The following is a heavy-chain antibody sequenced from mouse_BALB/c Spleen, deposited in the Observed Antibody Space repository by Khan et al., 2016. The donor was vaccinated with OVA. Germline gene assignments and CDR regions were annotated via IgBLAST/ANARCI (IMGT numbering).Heavy chain of an antibody. J-gene: IGHJ1*01. CDR2: IYYSGTI. Sequence: EVQLVESGPGLVKPSQTVSLTCTVTGISITTGNYRWSWIRQFPGNKLEWIGYIYYSGTITYNPSLTSRTTITRDTSKNQFFLEMNSLTAEDTAKYSCERDYGSLYGYFDVWGAGTTVTVAS. V-gene: IGHV3-5*02. D-gene: IGHD1-1*01. CDR1: GISITTGNYR. CDR3: ERDYGSLYGYFDV.